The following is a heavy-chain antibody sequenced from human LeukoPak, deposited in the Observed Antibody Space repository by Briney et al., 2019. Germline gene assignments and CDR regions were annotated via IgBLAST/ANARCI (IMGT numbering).Heavy chain of an antibody. J-gene: IGHJ4*02. CDR3: ARDLYPGNYYDSSGLDY. CDR1: GFTFSGYR. CDR2: IKQDGSEK. Sequence: GGSLGLSCSASGFTFSGYRMSWVRQAPGKGLEWVANIKQDGSEKDYVDSVKGRFTISRDNAKNSLYLQMNSLRAEDTAVYYCARDLYPGNYYDSSGLDYWGQGTLVTVSS. D-gene: IGHD3-22*01. V-gene: IGHV3-7*03.